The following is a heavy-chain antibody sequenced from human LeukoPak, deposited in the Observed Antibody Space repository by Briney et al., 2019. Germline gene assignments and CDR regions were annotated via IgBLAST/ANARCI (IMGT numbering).Heavy chain of an antibody. J-gene: IGHJ4*02. D-gene: IGHD1-20*01. CDR1: GFTFSSYA. V-gene: IGHV3-23*01. Sequence: GGSLRLSCAASGFTFSSYAMSWVRQAPGKGLEWVSAISGGGDGAYYADSVKGRFTIYRDSSKNTLYLQMNSLRAEDTALYYCAKDNRNDGFDYWGQGTLVTVSS. CDR3: AKDNRNDGFDY. CDR2: ISGGGDGA.